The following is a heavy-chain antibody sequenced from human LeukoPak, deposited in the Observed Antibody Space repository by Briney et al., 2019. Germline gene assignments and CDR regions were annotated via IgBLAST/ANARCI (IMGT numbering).Heavy chain of an antibody. Sequence: SETMSLTCAVYGRSFSGHYWSWIRQPPGKGLEWIGQINHSGSTNYNPSLKSRVTISVDTSKNQFSLKLSSVTAADTAVYYCARVPHYDILTGYTYYFDYWGQGTLVTVSS. CDR2: INHSGST. CDR3: ARVPHYDILTGYTYYFDY. J-gene: IGHJ4*02. D-gene: IGHD3-9*01. V-gene: IGHV4-34*01. CDR1: GRSFSGHY.